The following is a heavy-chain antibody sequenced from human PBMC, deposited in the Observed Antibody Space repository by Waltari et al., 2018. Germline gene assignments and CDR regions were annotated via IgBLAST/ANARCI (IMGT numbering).Heavy chain of an antibody. J-gene: IGHJ4*02. CDR3: ARRRWLQLRFDGHFDY. CDR2: ISSSGSTI. D-gene: IGHD5-12*01. V-gene: IGHV3-11*04. CDR1: GFTFSDYY. Sequence: AASGFTFSDYYMSWIRQAPGKGLEWVSYISSSGSTIYYADSVKGRFTISRDNAKNSLYLQMNSLRAEDTAVYYCARRRWLQLRFDGHFDYWGQGTLVTVSS.